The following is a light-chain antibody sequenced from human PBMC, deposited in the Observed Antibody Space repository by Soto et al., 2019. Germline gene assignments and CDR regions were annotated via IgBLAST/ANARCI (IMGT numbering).Light chain of an antibody. V-gene: IGKV1-39*01. J-gene: IGKJ2*01. CDR3: QQSYSTLPT. CDR1: QSISSY. CDR2: AAS. Sequence: DIQMTQSPSSLSASVGDRVTITCRASQSISSYLNWYQQKPGKAPKLLIYAASSLQSGVPSRFSGSGSGTDFPLTISSLHTEDFATDYCQQSYSTLPTFGQGTKLEIK.